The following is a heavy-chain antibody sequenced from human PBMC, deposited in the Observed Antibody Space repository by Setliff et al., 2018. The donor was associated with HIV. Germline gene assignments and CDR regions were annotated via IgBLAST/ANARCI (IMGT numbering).Heavy chain of an antibody. CDR2: IHHSGST. J-gene: IGHJ4*02. V-gene: IGHV4-59*11. D-gene: IGHD1-1*01. CDR3: AKQPGGHSFFDL. Sequence: SETLSLTCTVSGDFRNIQWWTWMRQSPGLGLQWIGSIHHSGSTYYDPSLKNRVTLSVDTSNNQVSLTLTSVTAADTAVYYCAKQPGGHSFFDLWGQGILVTVS. CDR1: GDFRNIQW.